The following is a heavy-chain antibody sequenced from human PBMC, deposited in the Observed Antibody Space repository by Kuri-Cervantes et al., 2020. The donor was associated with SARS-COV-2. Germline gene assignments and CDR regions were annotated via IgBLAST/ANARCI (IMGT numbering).Heavy chain of an antibody. D-gene: IGHD3-9*01. CDR1: GFTFSSAW. Sequence: GESLKISCAASGFTFSSAWMSWVRQAPGKGLEWVGRIKSKTDGGTTDYAAPVKGRFTISRDDSKNTLYLQMNSLKTEDTAVYYCTTPDYDILTGYYPYYYYYGMDVWGQGTTGTVSS. V-gene: IGHV3-15*01. CDR3: TTPDYDILTGYYPYYYYYGMDV. J-gene: IGHJ6*02. CDR2: IKSKTDGGTT.